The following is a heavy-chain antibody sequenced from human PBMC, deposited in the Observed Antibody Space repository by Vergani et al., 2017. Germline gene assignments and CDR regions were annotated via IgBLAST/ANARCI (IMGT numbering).Heavy chain of an antibody. CDR3: ARVKGILTGFYYYGMDV. Sequence: EVQLVESGGGLVQPGGSLRLSCAASGFTFSSYEMNWVRQAPGKGLEWVSYISSSGSTIYYADSVKGRFTISRDNAKNSLYLQMNSLRAEDTAVYYCARVKGILTGFYYYGMDVWGQGTTVTVSS. J-gene: IGHJ6*02. D-gene: IGHD3-9*01. V-gene: IGHV3-48*03. CDR2: ISSSGSTI. CDR1: GFTFSSYE.